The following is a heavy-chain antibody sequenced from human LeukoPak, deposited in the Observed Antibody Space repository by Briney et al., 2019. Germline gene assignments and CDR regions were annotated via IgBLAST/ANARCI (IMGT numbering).Heavy chain of an antibody. Sequence: PSETLSLTCTVSGGSISSYYWSWIRQPPGKGLEWIGYIYYSGSTNYNPSLKSRVTISVDTSKNQFSLKLSSVTAADTAAYYCARGGALLWFGELPNYYYMDVWGKGTTVTVSS. D-gene: IGHD3-10*01. CDR1: GGSISSYY. CDR2: IYYSGST. CDR3: ARGGALLWFGELPNYYYMDV. J-gene: IGHJ6*03. V-gene: IGHV4-59*01.